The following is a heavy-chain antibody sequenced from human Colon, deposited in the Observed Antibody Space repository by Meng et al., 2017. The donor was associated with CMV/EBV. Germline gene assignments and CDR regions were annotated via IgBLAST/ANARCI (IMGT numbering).Heavy chain of an antibody. V-gene: IGHV4-59*01. Sequence: SETLSLTCTVSGGSMITYYYTWIRETPGRGLEWLGYVYFSGRTKYNPSLRGRVSMSLDISQNQVSLNLTSVTAADTAVYYCARSSYSTFDGGRPYYYYGLDVWGQGTTVTVSS. CDR2: VYFSGRT. D-gene: IGHD3-16*01. CDR3: ARSSYSTFDGGRPYYYYGLDV. CDR1: GGSMITYY. J-gene: IGHJ6*02.